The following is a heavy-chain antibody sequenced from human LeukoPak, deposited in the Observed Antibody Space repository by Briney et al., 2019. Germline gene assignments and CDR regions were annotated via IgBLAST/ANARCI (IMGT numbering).Heavy chain of an antibody. CDR3: ARDEVGGVPAAISGSS. V-gene: IGHV3-30-3*01. D-gene: IGHD2-2*01. Sequence: PGGSLRLSCAASGFTFSSYWMSWVRQAPGKGLEWVGVISYDGSNKYYADSVKGRFTISRDNSKNTLYLQMNSLRAEDTAVYYCARDEVGGVPAAISGSSWGQGTLVTVSS. CDR1: GFTFSSYW. CDR2: ISYDGSNK. J-gene: IGHJ5*02.